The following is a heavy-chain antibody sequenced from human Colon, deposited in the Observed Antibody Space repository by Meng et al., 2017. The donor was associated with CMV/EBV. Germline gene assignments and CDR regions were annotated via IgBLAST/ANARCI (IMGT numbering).Heavy chain of an antibody. V-gene: IGHV3-11*01. CDR3: ARGLSMVRGVDFDY. D-gene: IGHD3-10*01. Sequence: GESLKISCAASGFAFNEYYMSWIRQAPGKELEWVSCITSSGSTRYYADSVKGRFTISRDNAKSSVSLQMNSLRGDDTATYFCARGLSMVRGVDFDYWGQGTLVTVSS. CDR1: GFAFNEYY. J-gene: IGHJ4*02. CDR2: ITSSGSTR.